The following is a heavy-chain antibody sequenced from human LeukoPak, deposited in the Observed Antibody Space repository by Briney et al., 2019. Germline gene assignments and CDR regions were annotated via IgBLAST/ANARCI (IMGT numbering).Heavy chain of an antibody. V-gene: IGHV1-18*01. D-gene: IGHD4-17*01. CDR3: ARARGSTVTTWSDY. CDR1: GYTFTSYG. CDR2: ISAYNGNT. J-gene: IGHJ4*02. Sequence: ASVKVSCKASGYTFTSYGISWVRQAPGQGLEWMGWISAYNGNTNYAQKVQGSVTMTTDTSTSTAYMELRSLRSDDTAVYYCARARGSTVTTWSDYWGQGTLVTVSS.